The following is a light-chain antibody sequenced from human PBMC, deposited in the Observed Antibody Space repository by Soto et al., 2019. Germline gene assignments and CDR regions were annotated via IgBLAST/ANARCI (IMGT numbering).Light chain of an antibody. CDR2: RNN. CDR1: SSNIGTNF. CDR3: AAWDDSLSGLV. Sequence: LTQKPSASGTPGQRVTISCSGSSSNIGTNFVYWYHQLPGTAPKLVIYRNNQRPSGVPDRFSGSKSGTSASLAISGLRSEDEADYYCAAWDDSLSGLVFGRGTKLTVL. V-gene: IGLV1-47*01. J-gene: IGLJ2*01.